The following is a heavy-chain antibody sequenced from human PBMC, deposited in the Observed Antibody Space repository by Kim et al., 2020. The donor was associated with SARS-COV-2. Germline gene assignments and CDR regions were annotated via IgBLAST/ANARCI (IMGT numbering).Heavy chain of an antibody. D-gene: IGHD5-12*01. Sequence: PSLKSRVTMSVDTSKNQFSLKLSSVTAADTAVYYCARHSRGYSAYEPFDNWGQGTQVTVSS. V-gene: IGHV4-59*08. J-gene: IGHJ4*02. CDR3: ARHSRGYSAYEPFDN.